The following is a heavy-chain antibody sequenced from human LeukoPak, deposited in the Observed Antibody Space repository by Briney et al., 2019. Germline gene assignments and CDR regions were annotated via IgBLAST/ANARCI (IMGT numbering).Heavy chain of an antibody. J-gene: IGHJ3*02. D-gene: IGHD3-10*01. CDR2: INPNSGGT. Sequence: ASVKVSCKASGYTFTGYYMHWVRQAPGQGLEWMGWINPNSGGTNYAQKFQGRVTMTRDTSISTAYMELSRLRSDDTAVYYCARDITILWSVRGAFDIWGQGTMVTVSS. CDR1: GYTFTGYY. CDR3: ARDITILWSVRGAFDI. V-gene: IGHV1-2*02.